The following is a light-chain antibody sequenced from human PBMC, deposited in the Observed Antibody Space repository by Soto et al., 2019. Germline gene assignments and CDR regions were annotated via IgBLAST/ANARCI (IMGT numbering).Light chain of an antibody. CDR2: AAS. Sequence: DIQMTQSPSSLSTSVVDRVTISCRASQSISSFLNWFQQKPGKAPKLLIYAASSLQSGVPSRFSGSGSGTYFTLTISSLQPEDFATYYCQQSYSTPHTFGQGTRLEI. CDR3: QQSYSTPHT. J-gene: IGKJ5*01. CDR1: QSISSF. V-gene: IGKV1-39*01.